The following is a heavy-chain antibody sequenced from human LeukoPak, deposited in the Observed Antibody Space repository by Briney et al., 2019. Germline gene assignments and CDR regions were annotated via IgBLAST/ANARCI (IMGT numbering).Heavy chain of an antibody. CDR2: IYYNGDT. J-gene: IGHJ4*02. D-gene: IGHD5-18*01. CDR1: GGSVSNSLYY. Sequence: SETLSLTCTVSGGSVSNSLYYWSWLRQPPGTGLEWIGYIYYNGDTNYNPSLKSRVIISIDTSSNQFSLRLNSMTAADTAVYYCARVLRAASWRSYDYWGQGSLVTVSS. V-gene: IGHV4-61*01. CDR3: ARVLRAASWRSYDY.